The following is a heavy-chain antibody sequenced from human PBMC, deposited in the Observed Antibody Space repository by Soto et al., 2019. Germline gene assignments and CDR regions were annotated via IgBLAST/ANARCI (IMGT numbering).Heavy chain of an antibody. J-gene: IGHJ6*03. CDR1: GGSFSGYY. Sequence: PSETLSLTCAVYGGSFSGYYWSWIRQPPGKGLEWIGEINHSGSTNYNPSLKSRVTISVDTSKNQFSLKLSSVTAADTAVYYCARGARYYGSGKFYYYMDVWGKGTTVTVSS. D-gene: IGHD3-10*01. CDR2: INHSGST. CDR3: ARGARYYGSGKFYYYMDV. V-gene: IGHV4-34*01.